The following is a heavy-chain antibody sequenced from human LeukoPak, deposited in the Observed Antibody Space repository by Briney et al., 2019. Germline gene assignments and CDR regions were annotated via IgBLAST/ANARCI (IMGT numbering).Heavy chain of an antibody. V-gene: IGHV3-30*02. Sequence: GGSLRLSCAASGITFSSYGMHWVRQAPGKGLEWVAFIRYDGSNKYYADSVKGRFTISRDNSKNTLYLQMNSLRAEDTAVYYCAKDPTIYEDYFDYWGQGTLVTVSS. CDR2: IRYDGSNK. CDR3: AKDPTIYEDYFDY. D-gene: IGHD3-3*01. CDR1: GITFSSYG. J-gene: IGHJ4*02.